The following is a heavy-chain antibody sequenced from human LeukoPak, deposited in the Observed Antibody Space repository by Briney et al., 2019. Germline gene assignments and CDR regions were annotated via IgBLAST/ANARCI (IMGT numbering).Heavy chain of an antibody. V-gene: IGHV4-59*08. CDR2: IYYSGST. Sequence: PSGTLSLTCTVSGGSISSYYWSWLRQPPGQGREWIGYIYYSGSTNYNPSLKSRVTISVDTSKNQFSLKLSSVTAADTAVYYCARTTTVSYFDYWGQGTLVTVSS. D-gene: IGHD4-17*01. CDR3: ARTTTVSYFDY. CDR1: GGSISSYY. J-gene: IGHJ4*02.